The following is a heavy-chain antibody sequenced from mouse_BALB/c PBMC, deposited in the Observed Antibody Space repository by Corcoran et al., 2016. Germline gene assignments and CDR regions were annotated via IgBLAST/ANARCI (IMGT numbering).Heavy chain of an antibody. J-gene: IGHJ3*01. D-gene: IGHD1-1*01. Sequence: LVKPGASVKISCKASGYSFTDYYMHWVKQSHGKSLEWIGYISCYNGATSYNQKFKGKATFTVDTSSSTAYMQFNSLTSEDSAVYYCARDHYGSSDPPWFAYWGQGTLVTVSA. CDR1: GYSFTDYY. CDR2: ISCYNGAT. V-gene: IGHV1S34*01. CDR3: ARDHYGSSDPPWFAY.